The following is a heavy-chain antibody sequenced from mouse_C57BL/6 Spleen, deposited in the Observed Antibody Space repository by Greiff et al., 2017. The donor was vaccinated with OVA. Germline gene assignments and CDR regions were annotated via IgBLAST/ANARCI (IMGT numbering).Heavy chain of an antibody. CDR2: IYPGSGST. CDR1: GYTFTSYW. Sequence: QVQLQQPGAELVKPGASVKMSCKASGYTFTSYWITWVKQRPGQGLEWIGDIYPGSGSTTYNEKFKSKATLTVDTSSSTAYMQLSSLTSEDSAVYYCARGGTAPYYAMDYWGQGTSVTVSS. V-gene: IGHV1-55*01. D-gene: IGHD3-3*01. J-gene: IGHJ4*01. CDR3: ARGGTAPYYAMDY.